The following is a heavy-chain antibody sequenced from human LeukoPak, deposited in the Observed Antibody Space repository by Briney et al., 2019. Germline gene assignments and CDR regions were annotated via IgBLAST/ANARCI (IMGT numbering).Heavy chain of an antibody. J-gene: IGHJ5*01. V-gene: IGHV4-39*02. Sequence: SETLSLTCTVSGGSIGSSSYYWVWIRQPPGKGLEWIGSIFRTGSTYYTASLKSPVSISADTSQNHFVLNLTSVTAADTAVYFCARRVGFYGSGSLNYFDPWGQGILVSVSS. CDR3: ARRVGFYGSGSLNYFDP. D-gene: IGHD3-10*01. CDR2: IFRTGST. CDR1: GGSIGSSSYY.